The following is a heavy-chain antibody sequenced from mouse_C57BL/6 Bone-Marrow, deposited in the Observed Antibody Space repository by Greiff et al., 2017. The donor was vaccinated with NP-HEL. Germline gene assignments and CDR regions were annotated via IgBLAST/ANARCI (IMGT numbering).Heavy chain of an antibody. CDR3: AREQLRLRRAWFAY. J-gene: IGHJ3*01. CDR1: GYSITSGYY. Sequence: EVQLQQSGPGLVQPSQSLSLTCSVTGYSITSGYYWNWIRQFPGNKLEWMGYISYDGSNNYNPSLKNRISITRDTSKNQFFLKLNSVTTEDTATYYCAREQLRLRRAWFAYWGQGTLVTVSA. V-gene: IGHV3-6*01. CDR2: ISYDGSN. D-gene: IGHD3-2*02.